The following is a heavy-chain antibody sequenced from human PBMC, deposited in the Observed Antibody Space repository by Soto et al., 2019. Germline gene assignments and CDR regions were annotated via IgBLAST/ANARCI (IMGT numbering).Heavy chain of an antibody. Sequence: EVQLVESGGGLVQPGGSLRLSCAASGFIFTTYWMSWVRQAPGKGLEWVANIKQYGDERYYVDSVRGRFTISRDNAKNSLYLQMTSLRAEDTAVYYCARYCNSYEILTGRSDAFDVWGQGTLVTVSS. CDR3: ARYCNSYEILTGRSDAFDV. CDR2: IKQYGDER. V-gene: IGHV3-7*01. CDR1: GFIFTTYW. D-gene: IGHD3-9*01. J-gene: IGHJ3*01.